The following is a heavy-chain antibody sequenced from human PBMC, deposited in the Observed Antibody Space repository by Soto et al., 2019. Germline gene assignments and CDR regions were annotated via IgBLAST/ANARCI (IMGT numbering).Heavy chain of an antibody. D-gene: IGHD1-7*01. V-gene: IGHV5-51*01. CDR3: ASHNGPYNWNFGYYYGMDV. CDR1: GYSFTSYW. CDR2: IYPGDSDT. Sequence: GESLKIACKGSGYSFTSYWIGWVRQMPGKGLEWMGIIYPGDSDTRYSPSFQGQVTISADKSISTAYLQWSSLKASDTAMYYCASHNGPYNWNFGYYYGMDVWGQGTTVTVSS. J-gene: IGHJ6*02.